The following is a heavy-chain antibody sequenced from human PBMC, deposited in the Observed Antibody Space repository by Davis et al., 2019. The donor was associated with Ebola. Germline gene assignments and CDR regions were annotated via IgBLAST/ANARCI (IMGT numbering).Heavy chain of an antibody. CDR2: ISAYNGNT. CDR3: ARTPSVDYDILTGYMVY. CDR1: GYTFTGYY. V-gene: IGHV1-18*04. J-gene: IGHJ4*02. Sequence: ASVKVSCKASGYTFTGYYMHWVRQAPGQGLEWMGWISAYNGNTNYAQKFQGRVTITADESTSTAYMELSSLRSEDTAVYYCARTPSVDYDILTGYMVYWGQGTLVTVSS. D-gene: IGHD3-9*01.